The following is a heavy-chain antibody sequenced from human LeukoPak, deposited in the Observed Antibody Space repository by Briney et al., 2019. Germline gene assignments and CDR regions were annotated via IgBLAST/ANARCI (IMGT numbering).Heavy chain of an antibody. V-gene: IGHV1-46*01. CDR1: GYTFTGYN. J-gene: IGHJ4*02. CDR3: ARRHWGNQYYFDY. D-gene: IGHD1-14*01. CDR2: INPSGGST. Sequence: ASVKVSCKASGYTFTGYNMHWVRQAPGQGLEWMGIINPSGGSTSYAQKFQGRVTMTRDTSTSTVYMELSSLRSEDTAVYYCARRHWGNQYYFDYWGQGTLVTVSS.